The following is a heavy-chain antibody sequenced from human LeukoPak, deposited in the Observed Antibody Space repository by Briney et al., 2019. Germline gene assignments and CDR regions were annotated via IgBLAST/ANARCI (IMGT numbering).Heavy chain of an antibody. Sequence: GASVNVSYEASLYTFTDYYIHCVRQPPVQGRECRGCINPNRGGTNYTQKFKGTVTMTRDTSISTAYLELNRLTSADTDVYYCARVLARYGDLDYWGQGILVTVSS. D-gene: IGHD4-17*01. CDR3: ARVLARYGDLDY. V-gene: IGHV1-2*02. J-gene: IGHJ4*02. CDR2: INPNRGGT. CDR1: LYTFTDYY.